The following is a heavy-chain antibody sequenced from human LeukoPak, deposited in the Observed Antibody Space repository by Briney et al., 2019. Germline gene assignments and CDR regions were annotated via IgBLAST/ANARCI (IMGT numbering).Heavy chain of an antibody. D-gene: IGHD4-17*01. CDR1: GFTFSSYS. Sequence: MPGGSLRLSCAASGFTFSSYSMKWVRQAPGKGLEWVSSITNSCSYIYYADSVKGRFTISRDNAKNSLDLQMNSLRAEDTAVYYCASPGDGDYVLMVLCKNIDVWVKGTTVTVSS. V-gene: IGHV3-21*01. CDR2: ITNSCSYI. J-gene: IGHJ6*03. CDR3: ASPGDGDYVLMVLCKNIDV.